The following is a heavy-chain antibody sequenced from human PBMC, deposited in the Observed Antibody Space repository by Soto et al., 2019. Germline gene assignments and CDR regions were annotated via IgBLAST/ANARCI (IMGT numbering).Heavy chain of an antibody. CDR3: ALSRGGGDWLGSDSSHYYYGMDV. CDR1: GFSLTTGGVG. CDR2: IYWDDDK. D-gene: IGHD2-21*02. V-gene: IGHV2-5*02. Sequence: QITLKESGPTLVKPTQTLPLTCTFSGFSLTTGGVGVGWIRQPPGKALEWLALIYWDDDKRYSPSLKSRLTVTKDTSKHQGLHTMSNMDPVDTATYYCALSRGGGDWLGSDSSHYYYGMDVGGQGPTVTFS. J-gene: IGHJ6*02.